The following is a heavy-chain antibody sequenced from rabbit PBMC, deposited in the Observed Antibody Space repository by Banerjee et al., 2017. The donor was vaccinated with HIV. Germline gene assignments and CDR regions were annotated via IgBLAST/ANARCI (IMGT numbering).Heavy chain of an antibody. V-gene: IGHV1S7*01. J-gene: IGHJ4*01. CDR2: IYAGKGST. D-gene: IGHD2-1*01. Sequence: QLEESGGGLVQPEGSLTLTCKASGFDFSSYYMSWVRQAPGKGLEWIGIIYAGKGSTDYASWVNGRFTISSDNAQNTVDLQMNSLTAADTATYFCARNSYDDYGDYPNLWGQGTLVTVS. CDR1: GFDFSSYY. CDR3: ARNSYDDYGDYPNL.